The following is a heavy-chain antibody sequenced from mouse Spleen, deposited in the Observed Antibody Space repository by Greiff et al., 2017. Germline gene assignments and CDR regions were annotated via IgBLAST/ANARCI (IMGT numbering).Heavy chain of an antibody. CDR2: INPNNGGT. V-gene: IGHV1-22*01. CDR3: ARELLLRTAWFAY. CDR1: GYTFTDYN. D-gene: IGHD1-1*01. J-gene: IGHJ3*01. Sequence: EVQLQQSGPELVKPGASVKMSCKASGYTFTDYNMHWVKQSHGKSLEWIGYINPNNGGTSYNQKFKGKATLTVNKSSSTAYMELRSLTSEDSAVYYCARELLLRTAWFAYWGQGTLVTVSA.